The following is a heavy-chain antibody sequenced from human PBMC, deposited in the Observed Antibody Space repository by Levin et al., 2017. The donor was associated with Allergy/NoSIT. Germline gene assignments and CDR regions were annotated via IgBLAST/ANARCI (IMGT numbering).Heavy chain of an antibody. CDR2: MKQDETEK. CDR3: ARGPPLAASTTWFDP. V-gene: IGHV3-7*04. J-gene: IGHJ5*02. CDR1: GFTFNNYW. D-gene: IGHD1-26*01. Sequence: VGSLRLSCAASGFTFNNYWMTWVRLAPGRGLEWVASMKQDETEKYYVDSVRGRFTISRDNAKNSLYLQMNSLRAEDTAVYYCARGPPLAASTTWFDPWGQGTLVAVSS.